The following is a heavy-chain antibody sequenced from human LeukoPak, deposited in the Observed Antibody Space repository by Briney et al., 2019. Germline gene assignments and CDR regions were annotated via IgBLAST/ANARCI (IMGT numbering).Heavy chain of an antibody. CDR1: GFTFRNYG. CDR2: IWSDGNNR. CDR3: AKDPGASVSGFHMDV. J-gene: IGHJ6*03. V-gene: IGHV3-30*02. D-gene: IGHD2-8*02. Sequence: TGGSLRLSCATSGFTFRNYGMHWVRQATGKGLEWVSFIWSDGNNRFYADSVKGRFTISRDNSKNMLYLQMDSLRPEDTAVYYCAKDPGASVSGFHMDVWGKGTTVIVPS.